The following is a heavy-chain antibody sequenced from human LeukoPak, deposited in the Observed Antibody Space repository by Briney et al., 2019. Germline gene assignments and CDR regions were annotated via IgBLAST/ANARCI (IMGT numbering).Heavy chain of an antibody. Sequence: ASVKVSCKASGYTFTDYYIHWVRLAPGQGLEWMGWINSNSGETRLAQKFQGRVTMTRDTSISTAYMEFYSLRSDDTAVYLCARDPILVTGLAFDYWGPGTLVTVSS. J-gene: IGHJ4*02. V-gene: IGHV1-2*02. CDR1: GYTFTDYY. CDR3: ARDPILVTGLAFDY. D-gene: IGHD3-9*01. CDR2: INSNSGET.